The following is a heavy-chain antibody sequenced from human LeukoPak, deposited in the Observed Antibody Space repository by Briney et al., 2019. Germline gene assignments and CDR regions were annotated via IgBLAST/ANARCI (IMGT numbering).Heavy chain of an antibody. CDR1: GFTFSSYA. Sequence: GGSLRLSCAASGFTFSSYAMSWVRQAPEKGLEFVSGIYENGSTTYYADSVKGRFSISRDNSKNTLYLQMDSLRGEDTAVYYCAKDFRIGYSAHFDYWGQGALVTVSS. J-gene: IGHJ4*02. V-gene: IGHV3-23*01. D-gene: IGHD2-21*01. CDR2: IYENGSTT. CDR3: AKDFRIGYSAHFDY.